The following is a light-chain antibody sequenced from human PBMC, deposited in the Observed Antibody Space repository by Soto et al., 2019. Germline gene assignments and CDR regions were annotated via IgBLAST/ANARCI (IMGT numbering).Light chain of an antibody. CDR1: QSISSW. CDR3: QQYNSYPLT. J-gene: IGKJ4*01. CDR2: KAS. V-gene: IGKV1-5*03. Sequence: DIQMTQSPSTLSASVGDRVTITCRASQSISSWLAWYQQKQGKAPNLLIYKASSLESGVPSRFSGSGSGTEFTLTISSLQPDDFATDYCQQYNSYPLTFGGGTKVEIK.